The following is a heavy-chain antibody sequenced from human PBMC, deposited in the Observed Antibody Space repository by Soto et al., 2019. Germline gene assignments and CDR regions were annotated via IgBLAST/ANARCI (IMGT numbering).Heavy chain of an antibody. V-gene: IGHV4-30-2*01. J-gene: IGHJ4*02. Sequence: QLRLQESGSGLVKPSQTLSLTCAVSGGSISSGGYSSSWIRQPPGKGLEWIGYIYHSGSTYYNPSLKSRVTISVDRSKNQFSLKLSSVTAADTAVYYCARSMTTVTTNDYWGQGSLVTVSS. CDR1: GGSISSGGYS. CDR3: ARSMTTVTTNDY. CDR2: IYHSGST. D-gene: IGHD4-17*01.